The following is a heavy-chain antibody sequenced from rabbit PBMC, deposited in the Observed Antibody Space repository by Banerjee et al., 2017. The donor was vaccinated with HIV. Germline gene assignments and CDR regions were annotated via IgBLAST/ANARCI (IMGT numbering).Heavy chain of an antibody. Sequence: QEQLVESGGGLVQPEGSLTLTCTASGFSFSSSYYICWVRQAPGKGLEWIGCIGTGSGSTYYATWVNDRFTISSHNAQNTLYLQLNSLTAADTATYFCARDHSYDDYWFNLWGPGTLVTVS. CDR1: GFSFSSSYY. CDR3: ARDHSYDDYWFNL. J-gene: IGHJ4*01. D-gene: IGHD2-1*01. V-gene: IGHV1S45*01. CDR2: IGTGSGST.